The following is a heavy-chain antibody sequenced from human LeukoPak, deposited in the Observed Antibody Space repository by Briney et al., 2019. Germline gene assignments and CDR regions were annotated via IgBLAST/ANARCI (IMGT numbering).Heavy chain of an antibody. CDR1: GSIFTSYW. CDR2: IYPGDSDT. Sequence: PGASLQICCKGSGSIFTSYWSGGVRPLPGKGLGGRGIIYPGDSDTRYSPSFQGQVTISADNSISTAYLQLSSLKASDTAMYYCARQYRSGWHHFDYWGQGTLVTVSS. CDR3: ARQYRSGWHHFDY. V-gene: IGHV5-51*01. J-gene: IGHJ4*02. D-gene: IGHD6-19*01.